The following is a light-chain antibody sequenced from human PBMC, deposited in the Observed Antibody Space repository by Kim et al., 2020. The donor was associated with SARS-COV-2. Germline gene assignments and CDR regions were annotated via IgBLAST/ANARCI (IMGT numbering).Light chain of an antibody. CDR2: SNN. Sequence: QSALTQPPSASGTPGQRVTISCSGSSSNIGSNNVNWYQQLPGTAPKLLIYSNNQRPSGVPDRFSGSKSGTSASLAISGLQSEDEADYYCAAWDDSLNGHYVFGTGTKVTVL. CDR1: SSNIGSNN. V-gene: IGLV1-44*01. CDR3: AAWDDSLNGHYV. J-gene: IGLJ1*01.